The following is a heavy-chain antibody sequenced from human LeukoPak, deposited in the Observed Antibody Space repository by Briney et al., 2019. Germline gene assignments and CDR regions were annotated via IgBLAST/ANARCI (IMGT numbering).Heavy chain of an antibody. CDR2: IYYSGST. V-gene: IGHV4-59*12. Sequence: SETLSLTCTVSGGSISSYYWSWIRQPPGKGLERIGHIYYSGSTNYNPSLKSRVTISVDTSKNQFSLKLSSVTAADTAVYYCAKNIYDSSGYSAFDIWGQGTMVTVSS. CDR3: AKNIYDSSGYSAFDI. D-gene: IGHD3-22*01. J-gene: IGHJ3*02. CDR1: GGSISSYY.